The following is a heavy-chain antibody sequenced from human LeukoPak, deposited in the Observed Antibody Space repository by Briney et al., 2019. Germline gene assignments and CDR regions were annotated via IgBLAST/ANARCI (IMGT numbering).Heavy chain of an antibody. V-gene: IGHV3-23*01. CDR3: AKCGERDYVWGSYRYSERYYFDY. CDR1: GFTFSSYA. Sequence: GGSLRLSCAASGFTFSSYAMSWVRQAPGKGLEWVSAISGSGGSTYYAYSVKGRVTISRDNSKNTLYLQMNSLRAEDTAVYYCAKCGERDYVWGSYRYSERYYFDYWGQGTLVTVSS. D-gene: IGHD3-16*02. CDR2: ISGSGGST. J-gene: IGHJ4*02.